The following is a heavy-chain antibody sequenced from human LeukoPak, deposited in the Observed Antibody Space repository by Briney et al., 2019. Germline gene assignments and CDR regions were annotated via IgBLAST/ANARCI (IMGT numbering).Heavy chain of an antibody. CDR2: IFTSGDT. D-gene: IGHD5-18*01. CDR1: GGSMTIYS. J-gene: IGHJ4*02. CDR3: ARRLVGDTYMVPE. Sequence: KPSENLSLTCTVSGGSMTIYSWLWIRQSAGKGLEWLGHIFTSGDTNYNPSLKSRVTMSLDTSKNHFSLKLNSVTAADTAVYYCARRLVGDTYMVPEWGQGTLVTVSA. V-gene: IGHV4-4*07.